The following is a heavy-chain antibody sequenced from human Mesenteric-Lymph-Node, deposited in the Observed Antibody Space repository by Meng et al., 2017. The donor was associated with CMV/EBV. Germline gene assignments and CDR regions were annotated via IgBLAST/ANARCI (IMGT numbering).Heavy chain of an antibody. Sequence: GESLKISCAASGFDFSDYSMNWVRQAPGKGLEWVSSISGGSAHIYYADSVKGRFTISRDNAKNSLYLQMNSLSAEDTAVYYCARDKFSTSATTYYFDYWGQGTLVTVSS. J-gene: IGHJ4*02. CDR2: ISGGSAHI. CDR1: GFDFSDYS. CDR3: ARDKFSTSATTYYFDY. V-gene: IGHV3-21*01. D-gene: IGHD1/OR15-1a*01.